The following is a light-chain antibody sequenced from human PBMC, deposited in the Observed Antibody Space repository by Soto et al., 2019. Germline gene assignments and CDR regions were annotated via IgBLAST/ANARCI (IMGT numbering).Light chain of an antibody. J-gene: IGLJ1*01. V-gene: IGLV1-44*01. Sequence: QSVLTQPPSASGTPGQRVTISCSESSSSIGSNTVAWYQHLPGTAPPRLIFTAGQRPSGVPGRFSGSKSGTSASLAISGLQSEDEGDYYCSAWDNSLNGYVFGPGTKLTVL. CDR2: TAG. CDR3: SAWDNSLNGYV. CDR1: SSSIGSNT.